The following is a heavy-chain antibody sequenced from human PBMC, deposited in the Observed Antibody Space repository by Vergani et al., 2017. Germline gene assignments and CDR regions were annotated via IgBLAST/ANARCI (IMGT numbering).Heavy chain of an antibody. D-gene: IGHD5-24*01. Sequence: QVQLQESGPGLVKPSQTLSLTCTVSGGSISSGSYYWSWIRQPAGKGLEWIGRIYTSGSTNYNPSLKSRVTISVDTSKNKFSLKLSSVTAADTAVYYCARTVDDYTFYYYYCYIDVWGKGTTVTVSS. V-gene: IGHV4-61*02. CDR2: IYTSGST. CDR3: ARTVDDYTFYYYYCYIDV. J-gene: IGHJ6*03. CDR1: GGSISSGSYY.